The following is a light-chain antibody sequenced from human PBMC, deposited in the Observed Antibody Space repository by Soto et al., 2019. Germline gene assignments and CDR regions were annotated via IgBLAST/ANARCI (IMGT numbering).Light chain of an antibody. CDR1: QTVTSSY. CDR2: GGS. V-gene: IGKV3-20*01. CDR3: QQYGSSPLT. Sequence: EIVLTQSPGTLSLSPGERATLSCRANQTVTSSYLAWYQQKPGQAPRLLVFGGSSRATGISDRFRGVGSGTSFTLTISRLEPEDSAVYYCQQYGSSPLTFGGGTKVEI. J-gene: IGKJ4*01.